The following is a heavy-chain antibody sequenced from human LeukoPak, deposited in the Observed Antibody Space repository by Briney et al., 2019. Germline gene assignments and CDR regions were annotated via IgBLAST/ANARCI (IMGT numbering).Heavy chain of an antibody. CDR1: GYTFTSYG. D-gene: IGHD3-22*01. CDR2: ISAYNGNT. J-gene: IGHJ3*02. CDR3: ARAYYDSSGYYYSAFDI. V-gene: IGHV1-18*01. Sequence: ASVTVSCKASGYTFTSYGISWVRQAPGQGLEWMGWISAYNGNTNYAQKFQGRVTITADESTSTAYMELSSLRSEDTAVYYCARAYYDSSGYYYSAFDIWGQGTMVTVSS.